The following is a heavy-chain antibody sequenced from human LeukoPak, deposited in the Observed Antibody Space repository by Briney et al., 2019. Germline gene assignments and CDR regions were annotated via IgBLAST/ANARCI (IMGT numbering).Heavy chain of an antibody. Sequence: SETLSLTCTVSGGSISSSSYYWGWIRQPPGKGLEWIGSIYYSGSTYYNPSLKSRVTISVDTSKNQFSLKLSSVTAADTAVYYCARDGFMSGRRPAALLIKGDDAFDIWGQGTMVTVSS. CDR3: ARDGFMSGRRPAALLIKGDDAFDI. D-gene: IGHD2-2*01. CDR1: GGSISSSSYY. V-gene: IGHV4-39*02. CDR2: IYYSGST. J-gene: IGHJ3*02.